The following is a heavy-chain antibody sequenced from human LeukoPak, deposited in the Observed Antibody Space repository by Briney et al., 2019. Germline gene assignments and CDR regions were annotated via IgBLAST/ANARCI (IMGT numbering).Heavy chain of an antibody. CDR3: ARERASAGPHFEH. J-gene: IGHJ4*02. Sequence: NPSETLSLTCSVSGGSISTYYWSWIRQPPGKGLEWIGYNYNRGTTNYNPSLKSRVTISVDRSKNQFSLSLTSVTAADTAVYHCARERASAGPHFEHWGRGILVTVSS. CDR1: GGSISTYY. D-gene: IGHD6-13*01. CDR2: NYNRGTT. V-gene: IGHV4-59*01.